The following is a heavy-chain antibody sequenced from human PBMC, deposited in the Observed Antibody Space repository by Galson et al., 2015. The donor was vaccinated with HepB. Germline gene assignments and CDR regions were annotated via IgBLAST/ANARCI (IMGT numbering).Heavy chain of an antibody. J-gene: IGHJ4*02. CDR1: GSTFTSYD. Sequence: SVKVSCKASGSTFTSYDINWVRQATGQGLEWMGRMNPNSGNTGYAQKFQGRVTMTRNTSISTAYMELSSLRSEDTAVYYCARGQRRYGSGSPPSLGYWGQGTLVTVSS. V-gene: IGHV1-8*01. CDR3: ARGQRRYGSGSPPSLGY. CDR2: MNPNSGNT. D-gene: IGHD3-10*01.